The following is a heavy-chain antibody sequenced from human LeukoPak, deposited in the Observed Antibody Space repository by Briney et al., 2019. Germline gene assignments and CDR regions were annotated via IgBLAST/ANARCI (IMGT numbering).Heavy chain of an antibody. V-gene: IGHV3-30-3*01. CDR3: ARSDYDSSSWYGPYYYYGMDV. CDR2: ISYDGSNK. J-gene: IGHJ6*02. CDR1: GFTFSSYA. D-gene: IGHD6-13*01. Sequence: GGSLRLSCAASGFTFSSYAMHWVRQAPGKGLEWVAVISYDGSNKYYADSVKGRFTISRDNSKNTLYLQMNSLRAEDTAVYYCARSDYDSSSWYGPYYYYGMDVWGQGTTVTVSS.